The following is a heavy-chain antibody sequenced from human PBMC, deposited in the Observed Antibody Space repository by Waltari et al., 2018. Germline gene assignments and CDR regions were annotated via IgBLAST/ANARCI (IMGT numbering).Heavy chain of an antibody. Sequence: QVQLQESGPGLGKPSETLSLTCTVSGGSISSYNWSWNRQPPGKGLEWIGYIYYSGSTNYNPSLKSRVTISVDTSKNQFSLKLSSVTAADTAVYYCARAPGSSSWYGGGYFDYWGQGTLVTVSS. J-gene: IGHJ4*02. D-gene: IGHD6-13*01. CDR2: IYYSGST. CDR3: ARAPGSSSWYGGGYFDY. CDR1: GGSISSYN. V-gene: IGHV4-59*01.